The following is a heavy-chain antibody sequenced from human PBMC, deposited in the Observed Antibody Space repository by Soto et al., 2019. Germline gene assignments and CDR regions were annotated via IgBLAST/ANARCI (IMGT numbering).Heavy chain of an antibody. V-gene: IGHV4-39*01. CDR3: AKTVSPSSYYYDSSGYSSGECSFDY. D-gene: IGHD3-22*01. Sequence: QLQLQESGPGLVKPSETLSLTCTVSGGSISSSSYYWGWIRQPPGKGLEWIGSIYYSGSTYYNPSLKSRVTISVDTSENQFSLKLSSVTAADTAVYYCAKTVSPSSYYYDSSGYSSGECSFDYWGQGTLVTVSS. CDR1: GGSISSSSYY. J-gene: IGHJ4*02. CDR2: IYYSGST.